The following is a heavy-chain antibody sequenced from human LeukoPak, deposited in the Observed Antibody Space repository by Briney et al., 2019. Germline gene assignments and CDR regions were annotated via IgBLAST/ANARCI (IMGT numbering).Heavy chain of an antibody. J-gene: IGHJ4*02. CDR2: ISAYNGNT. Sequence: GASVKVSCKASGYTFTSYGISWVRQAPGQGLEWMGWISAYNGNTNYAQKLQGRVTMTTDTSTSTAYMELRSLRSDDTAVYYCVRDMGIAAAGTCGYWGQGTLVTVSS. CDR3: VRDMGIAAAGTCGY. CDR1: GYTFTSYG. D-gene: IGHD6-13*01. V-gene: IGHV1-18*01.